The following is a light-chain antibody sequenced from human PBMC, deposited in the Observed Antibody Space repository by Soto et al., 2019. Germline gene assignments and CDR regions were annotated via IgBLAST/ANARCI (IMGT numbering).Light chain of an antibody. CDR1: QSISSW. Sequence: DIQMTQSPSTLSASVGDRVTNSCRASQSISSWLAWYQQKPGKAPKLLIYDASSLESGVPSRFSGSGSGTEFTLTINSLQPDDFATYYCQQYNSYLMYTFGQGTKLEIK. J-gene: IGKJ2*01. V-gene: IGKV1-5*01. CDR2: DAS. CDR3: QQYNSYLMYT.